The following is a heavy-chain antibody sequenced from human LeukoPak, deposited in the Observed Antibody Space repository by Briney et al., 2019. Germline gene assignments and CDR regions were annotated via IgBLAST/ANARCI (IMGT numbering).Heavy chain of an antibody. CDR2: IYYSGST. D-gene: IGHD3-10*01. Sequence: TSETLSLTCTVSGGSISSGGYYWSWIRQHPGKGLEWIGYIYYSGSTYYNPSLKSRVTISVDTSKNQFSLKLSSVTAADTAVYYCARGVYGSGSYYSDYWGQGTLVTVSS. V-gene: IGHV4-31*03. CDR3: ARGVYGSGSYYSDY. J-gene: IGHJ4*02. CDR1: GGSISSGGYY.